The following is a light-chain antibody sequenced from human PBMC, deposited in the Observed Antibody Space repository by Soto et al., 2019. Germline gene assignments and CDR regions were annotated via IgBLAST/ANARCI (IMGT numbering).Light chain of an antibody. CDR3: QQSYSTPVT. V-gene: IGKV1-39*01. J-gene: IGKJ1*01. CDR2: AAS. Sequence: DIQMTQSPSSLSASLGDRVTITCRASQSISSYLNWYQQKPGKAPKLLIYAASSLQSGVPSRFSVSGSGTDFTLTISCLQPEDFATYYGQQSYSTPVTFGQGTKVEIK. CDR1: QSISSY.